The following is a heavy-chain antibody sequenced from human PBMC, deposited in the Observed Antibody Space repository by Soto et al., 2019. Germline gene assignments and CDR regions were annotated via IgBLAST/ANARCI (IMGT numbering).Heavy chain of an antibody. V-gene: IGHV4-39*01. J-gene: IGHJ3*02. Sequence: SETLSLTCTVSGGSISSSSYYWGWIRQPPGKGLEWIGSIYYSGSTYYNPSLKSRGTISVDTSKNQFSLKLSSGTAADTAVYYSAILMLPPTYIVVVADAPHAAFDIWRQGTVATVS. D-gene: IGHD2-15*01. CDR2: IYYSGST. CDR1: GGSISSSSYY. CDR3: AILMLPPTYIVVVADAPHAAFDI.